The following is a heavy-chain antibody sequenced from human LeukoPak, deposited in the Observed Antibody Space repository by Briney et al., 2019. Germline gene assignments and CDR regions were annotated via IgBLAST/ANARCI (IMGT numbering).Heavy chain of an antibody. Sequence: ASVKVSCKASGYTFTGYYMHWVRQAPGQGLEWMGWINPNSGGTNYAQKFQGRVTMTRDTSISTAYMELSRLRSDDTAVYYCARGKVAATRVFDYWGQGTLVTVSS. J-gene: IGHJ4*02. CDR1: GYTFTGYY. V-gene: IGHV1-2*02. CDR3: ARGKVAATRVFDY. D-gene: IGHD2-15*01. CDR2: INPNSGGT.